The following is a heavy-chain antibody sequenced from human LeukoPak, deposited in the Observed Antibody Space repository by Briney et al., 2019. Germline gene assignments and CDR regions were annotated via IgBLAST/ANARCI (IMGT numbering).Heavy chain of an antibody. Sequence: PSETLSLTCTVSGGSIRSYYWSWIRQPPGKGLEWIGYIYYSGTTNYNPSLKSRVTISVDTSKNRFSLKLSSVTAADTAVYYCARDLGSYYGSGSFGHFDYWGQGTLVTVSS. CDR1: GGSIRSYY. CDR3: ARDLGSYYGSGSFGHFDY. D-gene: IGHD3-10*01. V-gene: IGHV4-59*01. J-gene: IGHJ4*02. CDR2: IYYSGTT.